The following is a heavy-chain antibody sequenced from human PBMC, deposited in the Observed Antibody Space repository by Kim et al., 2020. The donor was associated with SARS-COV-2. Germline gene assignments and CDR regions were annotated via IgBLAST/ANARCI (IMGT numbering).Heavy chain of an antibody. CDR2: IKSKTDGGTT. CDR3: TCRYYYGSGSYYSFDY. V-gene: IGHV3-15*01. Sequence: GGSLRLSCAASGFTFSNAWMSWVRQAPGKGLEWVGRIKSKTDGGTTDYAAPVKGRFTISRDDSKNTLYLQMNSLKTEDTAVYYCTCRYYYGSGSYYSFDYWGQGTLVTVSS. J-gene: IGHJ4*02. D-gene: IGHD3-10*01. CDR1: GFTFSNAW.